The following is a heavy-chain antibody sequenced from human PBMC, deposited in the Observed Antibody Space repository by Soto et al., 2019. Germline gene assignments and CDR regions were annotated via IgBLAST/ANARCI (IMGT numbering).Heavy chain of an antibody. V-gene: IGHV3-74*01. CDR1: GLTFSSHW. CDR3: AIYSGV. D-gene: IGHD2-15*01. Sequence: EVQLVESGGDLVQPGGSLRLSCAASGLTFSSHWMHWVRQAPGKGLVWVSHINGDGSTTRYADSVKGRFTISRDNAKNTLYLQINSLRAEDTAVYYCAIYSGVWGQGTTVTVSS. J-gene: IGHJ6*02. CDR2: INGDGSTT.